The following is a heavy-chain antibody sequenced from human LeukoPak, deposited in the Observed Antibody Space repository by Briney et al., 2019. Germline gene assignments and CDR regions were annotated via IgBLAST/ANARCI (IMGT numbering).Heavy chain of an antibody. CDR1: GFSFSAYG. D-gene: IGHD6-19*01. J-gene: IGHJ4*02. CDR2: IWYDGNNK. Sequence: GGSLRLSCAASGFSFSAYGMHWVRQAPGKGLEWVALIWYDGNNKYYADPVKGRFTISRDNSKNTLYLQMNSLRAEDTAVYYCARQWLARGIFDYWGQGTLVTVSS. CDR3: ARQWLARGIFDY. V-gene: IGHV3-33*01.